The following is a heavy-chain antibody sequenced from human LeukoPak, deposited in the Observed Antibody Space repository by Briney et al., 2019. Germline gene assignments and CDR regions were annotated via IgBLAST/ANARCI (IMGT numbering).Heavy chain of an antibody. CDR1: GYGFTSYW. CDR2: VDPSDSYT. V-gene: IGHV5-10-1*01. CDR3: AISYSSSSDFDY. J-gene: IGHJ4*02. Sequence: GESLKISCQGSGYGFTSYWISWVRQMPGKGLEWMGRVDPSDSYTNYSPSFQGHVTISADKSISTAYLQWSSLKASDTAMYYCAISYSSSSDFDYWGQGTLVTVSS. D-gene: IGHD6-6*01.